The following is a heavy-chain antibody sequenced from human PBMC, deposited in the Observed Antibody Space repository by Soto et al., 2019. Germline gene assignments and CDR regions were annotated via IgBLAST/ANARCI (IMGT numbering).Heavy chain of an antibody. D-gene: IGHD2-15*01. J-gene: IGHJ4*02. CDR3: ARGLAPFRGYCSGGSCYGY. CDR1: GGTFSSYT. V-gene: IGHV1-69*02. Sequence: GASVKVSCKASGGTFSSYTISWVRQAPGQGLEWMGRIIPILGIANYAQKFQGRVTITADKSTSTAHMELSSLRSEDTAVYYCARGLAPFRGYCSGGSCYGYWGQGTLVTVSS. CDR2: IIPILGIA.